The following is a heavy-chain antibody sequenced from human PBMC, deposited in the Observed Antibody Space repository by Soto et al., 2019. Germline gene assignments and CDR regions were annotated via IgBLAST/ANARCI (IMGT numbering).Heavy chain of an antibody. V-gene: IGHV3-23*01. CDR2: ISGSGGST. J-gene: IGHJ4*02. CDR3: ATEIFYSITARLNDY. D-gene: IGHD6-6*01. CDR1: GFTFSSYA. Sequence: EVQLLESGGGLVQPGGSLRLSCAASGFTFSSYAMSWVRQAPGKGLEWVSAISGSGGSTYYADSVKGRFSISRDNSKNTLHLQRTSLRADETAQYYCATEIFYSITARLNDYWGQGTLATLSS.